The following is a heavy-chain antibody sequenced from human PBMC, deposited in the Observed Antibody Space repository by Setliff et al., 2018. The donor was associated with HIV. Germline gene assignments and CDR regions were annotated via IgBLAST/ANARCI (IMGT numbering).Heavy chain of an antibody. CDR1: GYTFTNYY. V-gene: IGHV1-69*13. CDR2: IIPIFGTT. CDR3: ARGRNYDSSGYGDYYYYMDV. D-gene: IGHD3-22*01. J-gene: IGHJ6*03. Sequence: GASVKVSCKASGYTFTNYYMHWVRQAPGQGLEWMGGIIPIFGTTHYAQKFQGRVTVTADESTSTAYMQLSSLRSDDTAVYYCARGRNYDSSGYGDYYYYMDVWGKGTTVTVSS.